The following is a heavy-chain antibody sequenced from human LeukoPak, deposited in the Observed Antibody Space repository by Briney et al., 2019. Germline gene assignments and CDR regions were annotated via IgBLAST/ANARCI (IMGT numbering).Heavy chain of an antibody. D-gene: IGHD6-19*01. CDR2: IIPILGIA. J-gene: IGHJ4*02. V-gene: IGHV1-69*04. CDR3: ARDRATYSSGWPYYFDY. CDR1: GGTFSSYA. Sequence: PVKVSFKASGGTFSSYAISWLRQAPGQGLEWMGRIIPILGIANYAQKFQGRVTITADKSTSTAYMELSSLRSEDTAVYYCARDRATYSSGWPYYFDYWGQGTLVTVSS.